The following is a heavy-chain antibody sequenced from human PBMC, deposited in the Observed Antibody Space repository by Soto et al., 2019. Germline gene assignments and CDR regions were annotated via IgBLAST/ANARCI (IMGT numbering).Heavy chain of an antibody. J-gene: IGHJ4*02. CDR3: ARDFNDYGDYLDY. CDR2: IIPIFGTA. D-gene: IGHD4-17*01. V-gene: IGHV1-69*01. CDR1: GGTFSSYA. Sequence: QVQLVQSGAEVKKPGSSVKVSCKASGGTFSSYAIIWVRPAHGQGLEWMGGIIPIFGTANYAQKFQCRVTITADESTSTSYMELSSMRSEDTAVYYCARDFNDYGDYLDYWFQGTMVIVSS.